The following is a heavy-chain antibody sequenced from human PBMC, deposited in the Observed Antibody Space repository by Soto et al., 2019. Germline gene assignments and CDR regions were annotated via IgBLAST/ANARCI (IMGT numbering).Heavy chain of an antibody. CDR3: AKGYSSSWRYGDY. V-gene: IGHV3-23*01. D-gene: IGHD6-13*01. J-gene: IGHJ4*02. Sequence: VQLLESGGGLVQPGGSLRLSCAASGFTFSSYAMSWVRQAPGKGLEWVSAISGSGGSTYYADSVKGRFTTSRDNSNNALYLQMSSLRADDTAVYYCAKGYSSSWRYGDYWGQGTLVTVSS. CDR2: ISGSGGST. CDR1: GFTFSSYA.